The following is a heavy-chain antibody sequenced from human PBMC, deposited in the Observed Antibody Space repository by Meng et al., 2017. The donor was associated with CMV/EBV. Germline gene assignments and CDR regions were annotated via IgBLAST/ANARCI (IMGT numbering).Heavy chain of an antibody. V-gene: IGHV3-11*04. CDR3: VRDGHSWNFDY. D-gene: IGHD6-13*01. Sequence: GGSLRLSCAASGFTFSDYYMSWIRQAPGKGLEWVSYISSSGSTIYYADSVKGRFTISRDNAKNTLYLQMNTLRVEDTAVYYCVRDGHSWNFDYWGQGSLVTVSS. CDR1: GFTFSDYY. J-gene: IGHJ4*02. CDR2: ISSSGSTI.